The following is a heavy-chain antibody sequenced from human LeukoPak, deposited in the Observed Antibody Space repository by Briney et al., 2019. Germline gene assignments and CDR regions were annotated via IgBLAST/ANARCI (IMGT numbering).Heavy chain of an antibody. V-gene: IGHV5-51*01. D-gene: IGHD4-11*01. J-gene: IGHJ6*03. CDR1: GYSFTSYW. CDR3: ARLKYSYYYYMDV. Sequence: GESLKISCEGSGYSFTSYWIAWVRQMPGRGLEYMGMIYSDDSDTRYSPSFQGQVTISADKSISTAYLQWSSLKASDTAMYYCARLKYSYYYYMDVWGKGTTVIVSS. CDR2: IYSDDSDT.